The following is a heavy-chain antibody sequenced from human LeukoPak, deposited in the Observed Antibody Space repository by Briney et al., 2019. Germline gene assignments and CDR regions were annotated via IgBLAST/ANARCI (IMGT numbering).Heavy chain of an antibody. D-gene: IGHD4-17*01. Sequence: PGGSLRLSRAASGFTFSSSDMHWVRQPTGKGLEWVSAIGTIGDTYYPGSVKGRFTISRDNAKNSLYLQMNSLRAEDTAVYYCASSFYGDPYYFDYWGQGTLVTVSS. J-gene: IGHJ4*02. CDR3: ASSFYGDPYYFDY. CDR2: IGTIGDT. V-gene: IGHV3-13*01. CDR1: GFTFSSSD.